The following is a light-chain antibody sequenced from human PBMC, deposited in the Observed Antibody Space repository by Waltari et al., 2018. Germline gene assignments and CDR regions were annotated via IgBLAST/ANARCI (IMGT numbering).Light chain of an antibody. CDR3: QQYKSYKT. CDR1: QSITTS. Sequence: DIQMTQSPSTLSASVGDTVIISCRDSQSITTSLAWYQQKPGKAPDVLIYGASNLESGVPSRFSGSGSGTEFTLTISSLQPDDFATYYCQQYKSYKTFGQGTRVEIK. CDR2: GAS. J-gene: IGKJ1*01. V-gene: IGKV1-5*03.